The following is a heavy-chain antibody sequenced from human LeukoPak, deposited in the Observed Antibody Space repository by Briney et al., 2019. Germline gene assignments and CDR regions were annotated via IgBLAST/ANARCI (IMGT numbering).Heavy chain of an antibody. Sequence: PSETLSLTCTVSGGSISSYYWSWIRQPPGKGLEWIGYIYYSGSTNYNPSLTSRVTISVDTSKNQFSLKLSSVTAADTAMYYCARDRQQEDYYDSSGYGLAFDPWGQGTLVTVSS. CDR2: IYYSGST. V-gene: IGHV4-59*01. CDR1: GGSISSYY. D-gene: IGHD3-22*01. J-gene: IGHJ5*02. CDR3: ARDRQQEDYYDSSGYGLAFDP.